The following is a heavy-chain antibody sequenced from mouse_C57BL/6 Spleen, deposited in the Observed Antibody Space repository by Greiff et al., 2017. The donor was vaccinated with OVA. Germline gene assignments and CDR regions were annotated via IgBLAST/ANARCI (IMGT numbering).Heavy chain of an antibody. D-gene: IGHD1-1*01. V-gene: IGHV1-64*01. CDR3: ARAPLLLRSVEGYYFDY. CDR1: GYTFTSYW. CDR2: IHPNSGST. J-gene: IGHJ2*01. Sequence: QVQLKQPGAELVKPGASVKLSCKASGYTFTSYWMHWVKQRPGQGLEWIGMIHPNSGSTNYNEKFKSKATLTVDKSSSTAYMQLSSLTSEDSAVYYCARAPLLLRSVEGYYFDYWGQGTTLTVSS.